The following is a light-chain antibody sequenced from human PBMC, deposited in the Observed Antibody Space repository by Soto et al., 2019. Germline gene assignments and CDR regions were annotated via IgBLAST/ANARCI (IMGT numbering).Light chain of an antibody. CDR1: SSDVGGYNY. Sequence: QSALTQPASVSGSPGQSITISCTGTSSDVGGYNYVSWYQQHPGKAPKLMIYDVSNRPSGVSNRFSGSKSVNTASLTISGLEAEDEADYYCSSDTSSSTLVVLGGGTKPTV. V-gene: IGLV2-14*01. CDR3: SSDTSSSTLVV. J-gene: IGLJ2*01. CDR2: DVS.